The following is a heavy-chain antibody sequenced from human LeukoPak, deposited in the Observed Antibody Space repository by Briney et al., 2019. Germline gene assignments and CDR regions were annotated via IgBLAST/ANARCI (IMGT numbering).Heavy chain of an antibody. J-gene: IGHJ6*02. V-gene: IGHV3-74*01. CDR1: GFTFSSYW. CDR3: ARGAPPYSSGWYFFYYYYGMDV. CDR2: INSDGSST. D-gene: IGHD6-19*01. Sequence: GGSLRLSCAASGFTFSSYWMHWVRQAPGKGLVWFSRINSDGSSTSYADSVKGRFSNSRGNAKNTLYLQMNSLRAEDTAVYYCARGAPPYSSGWYFFYYYYGMDVWGQGTTVTVSS.